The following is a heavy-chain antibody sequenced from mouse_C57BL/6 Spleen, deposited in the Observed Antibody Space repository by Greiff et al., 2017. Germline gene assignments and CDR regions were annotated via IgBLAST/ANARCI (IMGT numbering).Heavy chain of an antibody. CDR3: AREDYYGSSSDY. V-gene: IGHV1-72*01. CDR1: GYTFNSYW. J-gene: IGHJ2*01. CDR2: IEPNSGGT. Sequence: QVQLQQPGAELVKPGASVKLSCKASGYTFNSYWMPWVKQRPGRGLAWIGRIEPNSGGTKYNEKFKSTATLTVDKPSSSAYMPLSSLTSEDSAIYDCAREDYYGSSSDYWGQGTTLSVAS. D-gene: IGHD1-1*01.